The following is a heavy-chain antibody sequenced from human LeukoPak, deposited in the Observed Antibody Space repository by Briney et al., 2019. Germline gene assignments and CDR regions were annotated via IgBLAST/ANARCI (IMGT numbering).Heavy chain of an antibody. CDR2: IYSGGST. D-gene: IGHD3-22*01. CDR3: ASRDYHDSSGYNDAFDI. J-gene: IGHJ3*02. Sequence: GGSLRLSCAASGFTVSNNYMSWVRQAPGKGLEWVSVIYSGGSTYYADSVKGRFTISRDNSKNTLYLQMNSLRAEDTAVYYCASRDYHDSSGYNDAFDIWGQGTMVTVSS. CDR1: GFTVSNNY. V-gene: IGHV3-53*01.